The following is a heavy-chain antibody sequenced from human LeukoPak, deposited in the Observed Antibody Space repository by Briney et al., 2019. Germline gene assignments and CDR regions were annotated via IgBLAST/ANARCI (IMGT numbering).Heavy chain of an antibody. CDR2: ISYDGSNK. CDR1: GFTFSSYA. Sequence: GGSLRLSCAAPGFTFSSYAMHWVRQAPGKGLEWVAVISYDGSNKYYADSVKGRFTISRDNSKNTLYLQMNSLRAEDTAVYFCAREFHYDFWSGPDVWGQGTTVTVSS. J-gene: IGHJ6*02. D-gene: IGHD3-3*01. CDR3: AREFHYDFWSGPDV. V-gene: IGHV3-30*04.